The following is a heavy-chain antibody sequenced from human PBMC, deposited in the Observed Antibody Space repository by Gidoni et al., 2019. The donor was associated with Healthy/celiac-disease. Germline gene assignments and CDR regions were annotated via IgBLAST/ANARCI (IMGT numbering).Heavy chain of an antibody. J-gene: IGHJ4*02. CDR1: GFTFSRYW. CDR2: IKQDGSEK. Sequence: EVQLVESGGGLVQPGGSLRLSCAASGFTFSRYWMSWVRQAPGKGLEWVANIKQDGSEKYYVDSVKGRFTISRDNAKNSLYLQMNSLRAEDTAVYYCARDSHGYSYGLAFDYWGQGTLVTVSS. D-gene: IGHD5-18*01. CDR3: ARDSHGYSYGLAFDY. V-gene: IGHV3-7*01.